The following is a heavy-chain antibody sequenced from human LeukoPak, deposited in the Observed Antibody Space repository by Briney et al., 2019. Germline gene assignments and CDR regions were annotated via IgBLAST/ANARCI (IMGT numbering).Heavy chain of an antibody. CDR3: ANGREQWLVHYFDY. CDR2: ISGSGGST. D-gene: IGHD6-19*01. J-gene: IGHJ4*02. V-gene: IGHV3-23*01. Sequence: GGSLRLSCVGSGFTFSSYWMHWVRQAPGKGLEWVSAISGSGGSTYYADSVKGRFTISRDNSKNTLYLQMNSLRAEDTAVYYCANGREQWLVHYFDYWGQGTLVTVSS. CDR1: GFTFSSYW.